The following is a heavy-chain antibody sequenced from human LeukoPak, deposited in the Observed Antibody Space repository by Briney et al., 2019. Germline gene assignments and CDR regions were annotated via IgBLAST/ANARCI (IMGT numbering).Heavy chain of an antibody. V-gene: IGHV1-18*01. CDR3: ARTAPVVKYYDFWSGYFGEMDY. J-gene: IGHJ4*02. Sequence: ASVKVSCKASGYTFTSYGISWVRQAPGRGLEWMGWISAYNGNTNYAQKLQGRVTMTTDTSTSTAYMELRSLRSDDTAVYYCARTAPVVKYYDFWSGYFGEMDYWGQGTLVTVSS. CDR2: ISAYNGNT. D-gene: IGHD3-3*01. CDR1: GYTFTSYG.